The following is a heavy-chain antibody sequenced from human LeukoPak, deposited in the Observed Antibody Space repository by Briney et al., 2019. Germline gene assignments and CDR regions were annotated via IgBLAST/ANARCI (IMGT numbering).Heavy chain of an antibody. Sequence: GGSLRLSCAASGFTFSDYSMNWVRQAPGKGLEWISYIGIDSGNTNYADSVKGRFTISGDKAKNSLYLQMNSPRVEDTAVNYCARDYKYAFDNWGQGTLVTVSS. D-gene: IGHD5-24*01. CDR1: GFTFSDYS. J-gene: IGHJ4*02. CDR3: ARDYKYAFDN. CDR2: IGIDSGNT. V-gene: IGHV3-48*01.